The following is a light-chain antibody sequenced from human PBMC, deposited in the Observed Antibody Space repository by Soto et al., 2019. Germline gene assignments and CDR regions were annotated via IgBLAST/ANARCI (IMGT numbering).Light chain of an antibody. V-gene: IGLV1-51*01. CDR3: ETGESWGGGVV. CDR2: DDN. J-gene: IGLJ7*02. Sequence: QSVLTQPPSVSAAPGQKVTISCSGSSSNIGNYYVSWYQQLPGTAPKVLIYDDNKRPSGIPDRFSGSKSGTSATLGITGLQRGDGANYYCETGESWGGGVVLGGGTHLPAL. CDR1: SSNIGNYY.